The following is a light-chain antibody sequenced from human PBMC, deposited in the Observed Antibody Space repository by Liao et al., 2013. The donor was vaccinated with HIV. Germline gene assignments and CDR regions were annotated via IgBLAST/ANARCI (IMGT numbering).Light chain of an antibody. CDR3: QVWDSSSDHPGWV. V-gene: IGLV3-21*01. CDR2: FDS. CDR1: NIGSKS. Sequence: SYELTQPPSVSVAPGKTARITCGGDNIGSKSVHWYQQKPGQAPVVVIYFDSERPSGIPERFSGSNSGNTATLTISRVEAGDEADYYCQVWDSSSDHPGWVFGGGTKLTVL. J-gene: IGLJ3*02.